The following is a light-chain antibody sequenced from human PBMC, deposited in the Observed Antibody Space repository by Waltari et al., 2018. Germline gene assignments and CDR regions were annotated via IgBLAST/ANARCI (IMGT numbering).Light chain of an antibody. Sequence: ELVLTQSPGTLSLSPGERATLSCTASQSVRRTLAWYQQKPGQAPRLLIYDASTRATGIPDRFSGSGSGTDFSLTISRLEPEDFAVYYCQKYGTLPATFGQGTKVEIK. J-gene: IGKJ1*01. CDR3: QKYGTLPAT. CDR1: QSVRRT. V-gene: IGKV3-20*01. CDR2: DAS.